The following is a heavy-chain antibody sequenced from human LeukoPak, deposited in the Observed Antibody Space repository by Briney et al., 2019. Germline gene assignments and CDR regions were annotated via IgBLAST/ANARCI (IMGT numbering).Heavy chain of an antibody. CDR2: ISGSGGST. V-gene: IGHV3-23*01. CDR1: GFTFSGYA. D-gene: IGHD3-10*01. J-gene: IGHJ4*02. CDR3: AKAHYYGSGSYSPLGY. Sequence: GGSLRLSCAASGFTFSGYAMSWVRQAPGKGLEWVSAISGSGGSTYYADSVKGRFIISRDNSKSTLYLQMNSLRAEDTAVYYCAKAHYYGSGSYSPLGYWGQGTLVTVSS.